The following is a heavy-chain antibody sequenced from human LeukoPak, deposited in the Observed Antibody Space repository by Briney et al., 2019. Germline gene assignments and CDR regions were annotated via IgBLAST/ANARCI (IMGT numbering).Heavy chain of an antibody. V-gene: IGHV1-69*02. CDR2: IIPILGIA. J-gene: IGHJ6*03. D-gene: IGHD3-3*01. CDR3: ARGGFGVVLRTYYYYYMDV. Sequence: AASVKVSCKASGGTFSSYTISWVRQAPGQGLEWMGRIIPILGIANYAQKFQGRVTITADKSTSTAYMELSSLRSEDTAVYYCARGGFGVVLRTYYYYYMDVWGKGTTVTVSS. CDR1: GGTFSSYT.